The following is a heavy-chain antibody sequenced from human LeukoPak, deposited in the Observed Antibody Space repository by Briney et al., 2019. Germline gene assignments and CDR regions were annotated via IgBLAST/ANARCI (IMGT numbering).Heavy chain of an antibody. Sequence: GGSLRLSCAASGFTFSSNSMNWVRRAPGKGLEWVSYISSSISTKYYADSVKGRFTISRDNAKNSLYLQMNSLRAEDTAVYYCARAPTDDYGDYSFDYWGQGTLVTVSS. CDR3: ARAPTDDYGDYSFDY. J-gene: IGHJ4*02. CDR1: GFTFSSNS. D-gene: IGHD4-17*01. CDR2: ISSSISTK. V-gene: IGHV3-48*04.